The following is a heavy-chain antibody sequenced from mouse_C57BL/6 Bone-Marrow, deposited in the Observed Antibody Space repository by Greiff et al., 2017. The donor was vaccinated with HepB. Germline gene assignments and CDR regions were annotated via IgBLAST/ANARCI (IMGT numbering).Heavy chain of an antibody. Sequence: VQLQQSGAELVRPGASVKLSCKASGYTFTDYYINWVKQRPGQGLEWIARIYPGSGNTYYNEKFKGKATLTAEKSSSTAYMQLSSLTSEDSAVYFCARGLLRHFDYWGQGTTLTVSS. D-gene: IGHD2-3*01. CDR3: ARGLLRHFDY. CDR1: GYTFTDYY. CDR2: IYPGSGNT. V-gene: IGHV1-76*01. J-gene: IGHJ2*01.